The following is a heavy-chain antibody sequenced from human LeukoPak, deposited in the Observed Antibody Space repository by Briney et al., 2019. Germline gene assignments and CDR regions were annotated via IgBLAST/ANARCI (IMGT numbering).Heavy chain of an antibody. Sequence: PSETLSLTCTVSGGSISSSSYYWGWIRQPPGKGLEWIGSIYYSGSTYYNPSLKSRVTISVDRSKNQFSLKLSSVTAADTAVYYCARGNELPYYYDSSGYPDYFDYWGQGTLVTVSS. J-gene: IGHJ4*02. CDR1: GGSISSSSYY. CDR2: IYYSGST. CDR3: ARGNELPYYYDSSGYPDYFDY. V-gene: IGHV4-39*07. D-gene: IGHD3-22*01.